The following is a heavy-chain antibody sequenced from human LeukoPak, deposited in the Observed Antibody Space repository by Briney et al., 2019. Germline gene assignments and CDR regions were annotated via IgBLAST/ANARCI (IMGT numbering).Heavy chain of an antibody. V-gene: IGHV1-69*05. D-gene: IGHD4-23*01. CDR1: GGTFSSYA. CDR2: IIPIFGTA. Sequence: SVKVSCKASGGTFSSYAIRWVRQAPGQGLEWMGGIIPIFGTANYAQKFQGRVTITTDESTSTAYMELSSLRSEDTAVYYCARGDYGGNYRGDYWGQGTLVTVSS. CDR3: ARGDYGGNYRGDY. J-gene: IGHJ4*02.